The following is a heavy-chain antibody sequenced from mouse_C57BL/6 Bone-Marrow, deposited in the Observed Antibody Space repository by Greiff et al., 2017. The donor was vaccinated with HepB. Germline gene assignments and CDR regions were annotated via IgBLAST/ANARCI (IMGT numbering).Heavy chain of an antibody. CDR2: ISDGGSYT. J-gene: IGHJ4*01. Sequence: EVQLVESGGGLVKPGGSLKLSCAASGFTFSSYAMSWVRQTPEKRLEWVATISDGGSYTYYPDNVKGRFTISRDNAKNNLYLQMSHLKSEDTAMYYCARDGIYYGNHGGLDAMDYWGQGTSVTVSS. D-gene: IGHD2-1*01. CDR1: GFTFSSYA. CDR3: ARDGIYYGNHGGLDAMDY. V-gene: IGHV5-4*01.